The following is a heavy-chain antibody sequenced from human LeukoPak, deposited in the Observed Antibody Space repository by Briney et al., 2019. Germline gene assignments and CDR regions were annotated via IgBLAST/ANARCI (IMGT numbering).Heavy chain of an antibody. CDR1: AGPINNYY. V-gene: IGHV4-59*08. CDR2: IYSSGST. J-gene: IGHJ5*02. Sequence: SETLSLTFTVSAGPINNYYWGWIRQPPGKGLEWIGYIYSSGSTNYNPSLKSRVTISVDTSKNQFSLKLSSVTAAYTAVYYCARRTLCCGERFCPWGQGTLVTVSS. D-gene: IGHD3-16*01. CDR3: ARRTLCCGERFCP.